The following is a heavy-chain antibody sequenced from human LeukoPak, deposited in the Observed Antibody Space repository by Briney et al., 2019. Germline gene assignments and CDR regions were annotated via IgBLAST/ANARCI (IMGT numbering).Heavy chain of an antibody. CDR1: GGSISSYY. J-gene: IGHJ4*02. Sequence: SETLSLTCTVSGGSISSYYWSWIRQPPGKGLEWIGYIYYSGSTNYNPSLKSRVTISVDTSKNQFSLKLSSVTAADTAVYYCARLAAGDGYVLDYWGQGTLVTVSS. D-gene: IGHD3-16*01. CDR3: ARLAAGDGYVLDY. V-gene: IGHV4-59*08. CDR2: IYYSGST.